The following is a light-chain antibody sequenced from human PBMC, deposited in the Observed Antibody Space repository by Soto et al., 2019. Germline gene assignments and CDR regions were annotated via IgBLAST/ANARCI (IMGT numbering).Light chain of an antibody. CDR1: QGISSY. Sequence: AIQMTQSPSSLSASVGERVTITCRASQGISSYLAWYQQKPGKAPKLLIYAASTLQSGVPSRFSGSGSGTDFTLTISCLQSEDFATYYCQQYYSYPLTFGGGTKVDIK. CDR2: AAS. J-gene: IGKJ4*01. CDR3: QQYYSYPLT. V-gene: IGKV1-8*01.